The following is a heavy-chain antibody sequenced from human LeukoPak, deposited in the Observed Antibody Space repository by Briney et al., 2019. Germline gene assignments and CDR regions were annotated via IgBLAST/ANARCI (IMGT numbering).Heavy chain of an antibody. V-gene: IGHV1-18*01. Sequence: ASVKVSCKASGDTFTSYGISWVPQAPGQGLEWMGWISAYNGNTNYAQKLQGRVTMTTDTSTSTAYMELRSLRSDDTAVYYCARAKGHTAMGPSDYWGQGTLVTVSS. CDR1: GDTFTSYG. D-gene: IGHD5-18*01. J-gene: IGHJ4*02. CDR2: ISAYNGNT. CDR3: ARAKGHTAMGPSDY.